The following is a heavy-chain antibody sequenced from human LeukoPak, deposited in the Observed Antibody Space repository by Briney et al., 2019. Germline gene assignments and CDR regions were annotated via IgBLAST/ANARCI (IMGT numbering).Heavy chain of an antibody. J-gene: IGHJ6*02. Sequence: SETLSLTCAVYGGSFSGYYWSWIRQPPGKGLEWIGEINHSGSTNYNPSLKSRVTISVDTSKNQFSLKLSSVTAADTAVYYCALWGSGGSCYSPYYSYYGMDVWGQGTTVTVSS. V-gene: IGHV4-34*01. CDR3: ALWGSGGSCYSPYYSYYGMDV. CDR1: GGSFSGYY. D-gene: IGHD2-15*01. CDR2: INHSGST.